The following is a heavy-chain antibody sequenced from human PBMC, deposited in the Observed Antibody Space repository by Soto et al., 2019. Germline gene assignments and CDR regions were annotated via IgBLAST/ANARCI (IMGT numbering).Heavy chain of an antibody. V-gene: IGHV3-53*04. CDR2: IYRGGST. J-gene: IGHJ4*02. CDR3: ARGSWTTVTLYYFDH. D-gene: IGHD4-17*01. CDR1: GLTVSGNY. Sequence: GGSLRLSCAASGLTVSGNYMSWVRQPPGKGLEWVSVIYRGGSTYYADSVKGRFTISRHNSENTLYLQMNSLRTEDTAVYYCARGSWTTVTLYYFDHWGQGTLVTVS.